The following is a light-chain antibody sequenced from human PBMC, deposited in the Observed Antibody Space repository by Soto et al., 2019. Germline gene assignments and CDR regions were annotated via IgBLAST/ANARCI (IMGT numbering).Light chain of an antibody. J-gene: IGKJ1*01. CDR2: AAS. CDR1: QGISSY. Sequence: AIRMTQSPSSFSASTGDRVTITCRASQGISSYLAWYQQKPGKAPKLLIYAASTLQSGVPSRFSSSGSGTDFTLTISCLQSEDFATYYCQQYYSYPVAFGQGTKVDIK. CDR3: QQYYSYPVA. V-gene: IGKV1-8*01.